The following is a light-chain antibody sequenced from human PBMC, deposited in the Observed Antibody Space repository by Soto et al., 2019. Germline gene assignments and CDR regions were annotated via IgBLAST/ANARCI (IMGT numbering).Light chain of an antibody. CDR2: VAY. V-gene: IGKV3-15*01. J-gene: IGKJ1*01. CDR3: QQYNNWWT. CDR1: QSISTN. Sequence: EIVLRQSPATLSVSPWERATLSCRASQSISTNLAWYQQQPGQAPSLLIYVAYTRATAIPARFTGSGYETEFTRNISGMQPEDVAVYYCQQYNNWWTFAQGTK.